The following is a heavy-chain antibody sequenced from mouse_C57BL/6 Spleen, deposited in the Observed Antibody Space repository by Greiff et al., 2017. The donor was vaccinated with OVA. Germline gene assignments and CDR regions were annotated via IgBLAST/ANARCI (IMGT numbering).Heavy chain of an antibody. CDR1: GFTFSSYA. D-gene: IGHD4-1*01. CDR3: TREGLGRHYFDY. V-gene: IGHV5-9-1*02. CDR2: ISSGGDYI. J-gene: IGHJ2*01. Sequence: EVQGVESGEGLVKPGGSLKLSCAASGFTFSSYAMSWVRQTPEKRLEWVAYISSGGDYIYYADTVKGRFTISRDNARNPLYLKMSSLKSEDTAMYYCTREGLGRHYFDYWGQGTTLTVSS.